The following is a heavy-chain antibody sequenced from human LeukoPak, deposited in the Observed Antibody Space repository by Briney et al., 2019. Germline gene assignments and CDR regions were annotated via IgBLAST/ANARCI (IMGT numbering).Heavy chain of an antibody. J-gene: IGHJ6*03. D-gene: IGHD3-10*01. V-gene: IGHV1-8*03. CDR2: MNPNSGNT. CDR3: ARGRGVRGVVNYYYYYYMDV. CDR1: GYTFTSYD. Sequence: ASVKVSCKASGYTFTSYDINWVRQATGQGLEWMGWMNPNSGNTGYAQKFQGRVTITRNTSISTAYMELSSLRSEDTAVYYCARGRGVRGVVNYYYYYYMDVWGKGTTVTVSS.